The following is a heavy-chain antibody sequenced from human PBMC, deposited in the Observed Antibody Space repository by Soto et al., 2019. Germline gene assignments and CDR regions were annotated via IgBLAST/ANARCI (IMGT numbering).Heavy chain of an antibody. Sequence: ASVKVSCKASGYTFTSYYMHWVRQAPGQGLEWMGIINPSGGSTSYAQKFQGRVTMTRDTSMSTAYMELSRLRSDDTAVYYCARTGRPYYYDSSGITSESNYYYGMDVWGQGTTVTSP. J-gene: IGHJ6*02. CDR3: ARTGRPYYYDSSGITSESNYYYGMDV. CDR1: GYTFTSYY. CDR2: INPSGGST. D-gene: IGHD3-22*01. V-gene: IGHV1-46*01.